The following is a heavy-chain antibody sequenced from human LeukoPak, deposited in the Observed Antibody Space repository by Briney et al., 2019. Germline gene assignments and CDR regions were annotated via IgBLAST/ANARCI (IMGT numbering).Heavy chain of an antibody. CDR3: ARTHSSGWYYYYGMDV. J-gene: IGHJ6*02. CDR2: IYYSGST. CDR1: GGSISSYY. D-gene: IGHD6-19*01. Sequence: SETLSLTCTVSGGSISSYYWSWIRQPPGKGLEWIGYIYYSGSTNYNPSLKSRVTISVDTSKNQFSLKLSSVTAADTAVYYCARTHSSGWYYYYGMDVWGQGTTVTVSS. V-gene: IGHV4-59*01.